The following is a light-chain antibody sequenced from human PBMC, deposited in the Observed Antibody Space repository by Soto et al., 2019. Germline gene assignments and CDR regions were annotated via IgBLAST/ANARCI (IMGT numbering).Light chain of an antibody. CDR3: QQRSNWPPIT. J-gene: IGKJ5*01. CDR2: DAS. Sequence: EIVLTQSPATLSLSPGERATLSCRASQSVSSYLAWYQQKPGQAPRLLIYDASNRATGIPARFSGSGSGTDFTLTISSREPEDFAVYYCQQRSNWPPITCGQGTRLEIK. CDR1: QSVSSY. V-gene: IGKV3-11*01.